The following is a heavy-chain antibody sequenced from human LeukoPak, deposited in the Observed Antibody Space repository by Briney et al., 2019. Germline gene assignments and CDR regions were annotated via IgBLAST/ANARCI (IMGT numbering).Heavy chain of an antibody. CDR1: GYSISSGYY. CDR3: ARDLGYSGFDWAP. J-gene: IGHJ5*02. D-gene: IGHD5-12*01. V-gene: IGHV4-38-2*02. CDR2: ISSSGNT. Sequence: SETLSLTCSVSGYSISSGYYWGWIRQPPGKRLEWVGSISSSGNTYYNPTLKSRVTISVDTSKNQFSLNLTSVTAADAAVYYCARDLGYSGFDWAPWGXGTLXTVSS.